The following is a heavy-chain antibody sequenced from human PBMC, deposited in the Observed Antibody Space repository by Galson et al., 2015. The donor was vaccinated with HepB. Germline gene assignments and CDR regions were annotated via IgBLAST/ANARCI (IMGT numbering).Heavy chain of an antibody. J-gene: IGHJ4*02. V-gene: IGHV4-39*01. D-gene: IGHD3-22*01. CDR3: ARMYYYDSSGWAPTTRYFDY. CDR2: VYYTGIT. CDR1: GGSIGSSSYY. Sequence: ETLSLTCTVSGGSIGSSSYYWGWIRQPPGKGLEWIGSVYYTGITYYNPSLKSRVTISVDTSMHQFSLKLTSVTAADTAVYYCARMYYYDSSGWAPTTRYFDYWGQGTLVTVSS.